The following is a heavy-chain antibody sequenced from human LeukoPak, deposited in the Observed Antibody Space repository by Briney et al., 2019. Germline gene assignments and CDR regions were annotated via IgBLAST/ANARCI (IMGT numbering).Heavy chain of an antibody. Sequence: GGSLRLSCAASGFTFDDYAMHWVRQAPGKGLEWVSGISWNSGSIGYADSVKGRFTISRDNAKNSLYLQMNSLRAEDTALYYCARDRVYTAFDIWGQGTMVTVSS. CDR2: ISWNSGSI. V-gene: IGHV3-9*01. D-gene: IGHD2-2*02. CDR3: ARDRVYTAFDI. J-gene: IGHJ3*02. CDR1: GFTFDDYA.